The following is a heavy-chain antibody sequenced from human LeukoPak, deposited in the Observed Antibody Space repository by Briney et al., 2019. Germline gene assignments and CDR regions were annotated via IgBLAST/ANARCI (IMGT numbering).Heavy chain of an antibody. D-gene: IGHD1-26*01. CDR2: VDPEDGKT. J-gene: IGHJ4*01. V-gene: IGHV1-69-2*01. CDR1: GYSFSDFN. CDR3: ATSIGVGAFDY. Sequence: ASVKVSCKASGYSFSDFNINWVRQAPGKGLEWLRRVDPEDGKTVYVERLQDRLTIIVDTSTDISYMDLSSLTFEDSAFYYCATSIGVGAFDYWGHGTLVTVSS.